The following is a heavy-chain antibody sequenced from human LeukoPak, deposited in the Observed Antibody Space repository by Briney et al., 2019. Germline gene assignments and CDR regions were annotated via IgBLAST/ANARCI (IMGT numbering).Heavy chain of an antibody. CDR1: GGSISNYY. J-gene: IGHJ4*02. V-gene: IGHV4-59*01. CDR2: IYYSGGT. CDR3: ARAITIFGGSFDY. Sequence: PSETLSLTCTVSGGSISNYYWSWIRQPPGKGLEWIAYIYYSGGTNYNPSLKSRVTISADTSNNQFSLKLRSVTAADTAVYYCARAITIFGGSFDYWGQGTLVTVSS. D-gene: IGHD3-3*01.